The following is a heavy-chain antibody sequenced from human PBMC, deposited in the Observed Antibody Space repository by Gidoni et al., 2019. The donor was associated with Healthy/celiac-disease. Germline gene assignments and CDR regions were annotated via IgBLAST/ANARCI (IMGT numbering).Heavy chain of an antibody. Sequence: EVQLVESGGGLVQPGGSLRLSCAASGFTFSSYSMNWVRQAPGKGLEWVSYISSSSSTIYYADSVKGRFTISRDNAKNSLYRQMNSLRDEDTAVYYCARESNPSAVWYCSGGSCPWDYYYGMDVWGQGTTVTVSS. D-gene: IGHD2-15*01. CDR2: ISSSSSTI. J-gene: IGHJ6*02. CDR1: GFTFSSYS. V-gene: IGHV3-48*02. CDR3: ARESNPSAVWYCSGGSCPWDYYYGMDV.